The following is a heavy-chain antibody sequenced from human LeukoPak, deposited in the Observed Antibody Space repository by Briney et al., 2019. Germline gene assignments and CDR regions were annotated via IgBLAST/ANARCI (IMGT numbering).Heavy chain of an antibody. D-gene: IGHD5-12*01. Sequence: GGSLRLSCAASGFTFSSYAMSWVRQAPGEGLEWVSAISGSGGSTYYADSVKGRFTISRDNSKDTLYLQMNSLRAEDTAVYYCAKDRGATAWYYFDYWGQGTLVTVSS. V-gene: IGHV3-23*01. J-gene: IGHJ4*02. CDR3: AKDRGATAWYYFDY. CDR1: GFTFSSYA. CDR2: ISGSGGST.